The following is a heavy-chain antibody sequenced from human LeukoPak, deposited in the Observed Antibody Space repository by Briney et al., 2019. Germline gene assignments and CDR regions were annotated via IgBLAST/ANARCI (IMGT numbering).Heavy chain of an antibody. Sequence: GGTLRLSCAASGFTFSSYGMSWVRQAPGKGLEWVSFIYSGGNTHYSDSVTGRFTISRDNSKTTLYLQMNSLRAEDTAIYYCARRAGEYSHPYDYWGQGTLVTVSS. CDR3: ARRAGEYSHPYDY. CDR1: GFTFSSYG. V-gene: IGHV3-53*01. CDR2: IYSGGNT. D-gene: IGHD2-15*01. J-gene: IGHJ4*02.